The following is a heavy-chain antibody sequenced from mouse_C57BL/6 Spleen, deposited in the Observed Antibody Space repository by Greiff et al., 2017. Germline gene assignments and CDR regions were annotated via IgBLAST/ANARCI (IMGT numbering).Heavy chain of an antibody. CDR3: TRPDYNGSSHWYFDV. D-gene: IGHD1-1*01. V-gene: IGHV1-15*01. Sequence: QVQLQQSGAELVRPGASVTLSCKASGYTFTDYEMHWVKQTPVHGLEWIGAIAPETGGTAYNQKFQGKAILTADKSSRTAYMELRSLTSEDSAVYYCTRPDYNGSSHWYFDVWGTGTTVTVSS. CDR1: GYTFTDYE. J-gene: IGHJ1*03. CDR2: IAPETGGT.